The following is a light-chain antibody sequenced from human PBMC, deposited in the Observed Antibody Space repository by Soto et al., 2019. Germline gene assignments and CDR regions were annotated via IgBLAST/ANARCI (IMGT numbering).Light chain of an antibody. CDR2: AAS. CDR3: QRANSSPPLT. J-gene: IGKJ4*01. Sequence: DIQMTQSPSSVSASVGDRVTITCRASQGISSWLAWYQQKPGKAPKLLIYAASSLQSGAPSRFSGSGSGTVFPPPTSTRQPEDFAPYYCQRANSSPPLTFGEGTKVEIK. CDR1: QGISSW. V-gene: IGKV1D-12*01.